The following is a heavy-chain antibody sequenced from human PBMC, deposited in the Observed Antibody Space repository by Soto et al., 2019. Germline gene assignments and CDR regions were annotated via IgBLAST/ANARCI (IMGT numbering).Heavy chain of an antibody. V-gene: IGHV3-48*03. CDR3: ARGGIH. CDR1: GYTFNSHE. Sequence: GVLRLSCVASGYTFNSHEMNCVRQTPGKLLEWISSVSGSGTTKYADSVKGRFTISRDNAHKSIYLQMNSLRVEDTGVYYCARGGIHWGQGALVTVSS. CDR2: VSGSGTT. J-gene: IGHJ4*02. D-gene: IGHD6-13*01.